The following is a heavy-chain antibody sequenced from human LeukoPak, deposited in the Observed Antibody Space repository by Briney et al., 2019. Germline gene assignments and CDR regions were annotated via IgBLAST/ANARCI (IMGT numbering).Heavy chain of an antibody. Sequence: PGGSLRLSCAASGFTFSNFGMNWVHQAPGKGLEWVSSISSKSHYIYYADSVKGRFTISRDNAKNSLYLQMNNLRAEDSAVYYCARQYYDFWSGFYTADYYFDYWGQGTLVTVSS. CDR2: ISSKSHYI. CDR1: GFTFSNFG. V-gene: IGHV3-21*01. CDR3: ARQYYDFWSGFYTADYYFDY. J-gene: IGHJ4*02. D-gene: IGHD3-3*01.